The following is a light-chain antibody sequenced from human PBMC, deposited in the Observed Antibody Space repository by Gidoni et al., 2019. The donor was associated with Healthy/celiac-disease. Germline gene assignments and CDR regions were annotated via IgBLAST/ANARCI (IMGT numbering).Light chain of an antibody. CDR1: QSISSW. CDR2: KAS. Sequence: DIQMTQSPSTLSASVGDRVTITCRDSQSISSWLALSQQQPGKAPNLLIYKASSLESGVPSRFSGSGSGTEFTLTIRSLQPDDFATSYCQQYNSYPLTFGGGTKVEIK. V-gene: IGKV1-5*03. CDR3: QQYNSYPLT. J-gene: IGKJ4*01.